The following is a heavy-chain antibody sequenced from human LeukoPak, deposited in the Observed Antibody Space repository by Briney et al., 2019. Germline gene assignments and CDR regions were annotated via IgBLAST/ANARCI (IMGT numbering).Heavy chain of an antibody. CDR3: ARGRQDVTMIVVVMTAVSYYLDV. D-gene: IGHD3-22*01. CDR1: GGSFSVHY. CDR2: MNPSGST. J-gene: IGHJ6*03. Sequence: SETLSLTCAVYGGSFSVHYWTWIRQTPGKGLEWIGEMNPSGSTSYNPSLTSRVTISVDTSKNQFSLKLSSVTAADTAVYYCARGRQDVTMIVVVMTAVSYYLDVWGKGTTVTVS. V-gene: IGHV4-34*01.